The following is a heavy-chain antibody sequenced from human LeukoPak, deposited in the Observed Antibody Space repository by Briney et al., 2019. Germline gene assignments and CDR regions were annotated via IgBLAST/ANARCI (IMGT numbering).Heavy chain of an antibody. D-gene: IGHD4-17*01. CDR3: ASFGYGDYRYYFDY. J-gene: IGHJ4*01. CDR2: NPNICNT. V-gene: IGHV1-8*01. Sequence: NPNICNTAYSQKFHATFTITSNTSITTAYMELSSLRSEDTAVYYCASFGYGDYRYYFDYWGQGTLVTVSS.